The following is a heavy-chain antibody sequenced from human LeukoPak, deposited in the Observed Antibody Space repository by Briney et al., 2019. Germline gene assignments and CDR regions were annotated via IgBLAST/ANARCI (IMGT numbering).Heavy chain of an antibody. V-gene: IGHV4-38-2*02. CDR2: IYYSGST. CDR3: AREWGIAVAGTPFDY. J-gene: IGHJ4*02. D-gene: IGHD6-19*01. CDR1: SYSISSGYY. Sequence: SETLSLTCTVSSYSISSGYYWGWIRQPPGKGLEWIGSIYYSGSTYYNPSLKSRVTISVDTSKNQFSLKLSSVTAADTAVYYCAREWGIAVAGTPFDYWGQGTLVTVSS.